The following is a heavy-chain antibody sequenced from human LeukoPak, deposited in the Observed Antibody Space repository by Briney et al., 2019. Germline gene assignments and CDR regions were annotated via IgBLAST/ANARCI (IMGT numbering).Heavy chain of an antibody. CDR1: GGSISSSSYY. V-gene: IGHV4-39*07. CDR3: ASLILTGYFDY. D-gene: IGHD3-9*01. CDR2: IYYSGST. Sequence: MPSETLSLTCTVSGGSISSSSYYWGWIRQPPGKGLEWIGSIYYSGSTYYNPSLKSRVTISVDTSKNQFSLKLSSVTAADTAVYYCASLILTGYFDYWGQGTLVTVSS. J-gene: IGHJ4*02.